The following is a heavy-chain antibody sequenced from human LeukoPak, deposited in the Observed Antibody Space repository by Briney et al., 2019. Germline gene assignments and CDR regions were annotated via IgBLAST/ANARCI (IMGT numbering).Heavy chain of an antibody. J-gene: IGHJ5*02. V-gene: IGHV1-8*01. CDR3: SRSLTLDNWFDP. CDR1: GYTFTSYD. D-gene: IGHD3-9*01. Sequence: ASVKVSCKASGYTFTSYDINWVRQAAGQGLEWMGWMNPNSGNTGYAQKFQGRVTMTRNTSISTAYMELSSLRSEDTAVYYLSRSLTLDNWFDPWGQGTLVTVSS. CDR2: MNPNSGNT.